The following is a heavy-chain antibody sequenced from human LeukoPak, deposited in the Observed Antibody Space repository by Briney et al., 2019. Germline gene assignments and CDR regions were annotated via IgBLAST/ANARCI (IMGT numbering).Heavy chain of an antibody. CDR2: ISSNESSK. CDR3: VKAAAPWQWLAD. CDR1: GFTFSSYV. J-gene: IGHJ4*02. V-gene: IGHV3-64D*06. D-gene: IGHD6-19*01. Sequence: PGGPLRLSCSGSGFTFSSYVMLWVRQAPEKGREYISTISSNESSKYDTASVKRRFNISRDNSNNTLYFQMSSLRAEDTAVYYCVKAAAPWQWLADWGQGTMVIVSS.